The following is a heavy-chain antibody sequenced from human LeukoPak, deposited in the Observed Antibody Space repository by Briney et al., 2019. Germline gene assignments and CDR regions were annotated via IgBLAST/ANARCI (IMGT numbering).Heavy chain of an antibody. D-gene: IGHD6-6*01. CDR3: ARDIRPTYSSSWRAFDI. V-gene: IGHV4-30-2*01. J-gene: IGHJ3*02. Sequence: SETLSLTCTVSGGSISSGGYYWSWIRQPPGKGLEWIGYIYHSGSTYYNPSLKSRVTISVDRSKNQFSLKLSSVTAADTAVYYCARDIRPTYSSSWRAFDIWGQGTMVTVSS. CDR1: GGSISSGGYY. CDR2: IYHSGST.